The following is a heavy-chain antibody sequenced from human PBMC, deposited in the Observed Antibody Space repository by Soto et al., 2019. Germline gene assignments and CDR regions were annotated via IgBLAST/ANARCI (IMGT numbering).Heavy chain of an antibody. V-gene: IGHV4-30-4*01. D-gene: IGHD1-1*01. CDR2: IYYSGST. CDR1: GGSISSGDYY. Sequence: QVQLQESGPGLVKPSQTLSLTCTVSGGSISSGDYYWSWIRQPPGKGLEWIGYIYYSGSTYYNPSLKSRVTISVDTSKNQCSLKLSSVTAADTAVYYCARVDAVRRGWFDPWGQGTLVTVSS. CDR3: ARVDAVRRGWFDP. J-gene: IGHJ5*02.